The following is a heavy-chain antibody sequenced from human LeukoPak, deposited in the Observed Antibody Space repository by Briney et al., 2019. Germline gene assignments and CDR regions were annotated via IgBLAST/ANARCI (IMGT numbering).Heavy chain of an antibody. J-gene: IGHJ6*02. CDR2: IYYSGST. Sequence: SETLSLTCSVSGGSSSSYYWSWIRQPPGKGLAWIGYIYYSGSTNYNPSLKSRVTISVDTSKNQFSLKLSSVTAADTAVYYCARDNWNYGSSMDVWGQGTTVTVSS. CDR3: ARDNWNYGSSMDV. D-gene: IGHD1-7*01. CDR1: GGSSSSYY. V-gene: IGHV4-59*01.